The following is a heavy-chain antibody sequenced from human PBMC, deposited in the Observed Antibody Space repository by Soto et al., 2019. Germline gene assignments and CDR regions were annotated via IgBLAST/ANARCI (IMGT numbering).Heavy chain of an antibody. CDR2: ISSSSAYI. CDR3: ARAPDESGLFDS. V-gene: IGHV3-21*01. D-gene: IGHD3-10*01. CDR1: GFTFSSYS. J-gene: IGHJ4*02. Sequence: GGSLRLSCAASGFTFSSYSVNWVRQAPGKGLEWVSSISSSSAYIHFADSVKGRFNISRDNANNSLYLQMNDLRVGDTAVYYCARAPDESGLFDSWGQGTLVTVSS.